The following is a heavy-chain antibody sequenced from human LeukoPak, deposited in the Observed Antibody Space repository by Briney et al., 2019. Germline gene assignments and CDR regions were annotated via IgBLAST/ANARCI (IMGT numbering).Heavy chain of an antibody. CDR3: ARDGYNSYYFDY. V-gene: IGHV1-69*13. Sequence: ASVKVSCKASGGTFSSYAISWVRQAPGQGLEWMGGIIPIFGTANYAQKFQGRVTITADESTSTAYMALSSLRTEDTAVYYCARDGYNSYYFDYWGQGTLVTVSS. CDR1: GGTFSSYA. D-gene: IGHD5-24*01. CDR2: IIPIFGTA. J-gene: IGHJ4*02.